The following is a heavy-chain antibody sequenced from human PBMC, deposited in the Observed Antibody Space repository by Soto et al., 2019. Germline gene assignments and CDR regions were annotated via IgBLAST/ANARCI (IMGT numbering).Heavy chain of an antibody. CDR1: GFTFSSYG. J-gene: IGHJ6*02. CDR3: ASTSGNVDV. Sequence: QVQLVESGGGVVQPGRSLRLSCAASGFTFSSYGMHWVRQAPGKGLEWMGGIIPIFGTANYAQKFQGRVTITADESTSTAYMELSSLRSEDTAVYYCASTSGNVDVWGQGTTVTVSS. D-gene: IGHD2-15*01. V-gene: IGHV1-69*01. CDR2: IIPIFGTA.